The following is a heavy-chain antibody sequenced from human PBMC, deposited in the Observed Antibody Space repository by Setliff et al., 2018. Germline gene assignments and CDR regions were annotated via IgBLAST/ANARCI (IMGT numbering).Heavy chain of an antibody. V-gene: IGHV4-39*01. J-gene: IGHJ6*03. Sequence: SETLSLTCTVSGGSISSSGYYWGWIRQPPGKGLEWIGSVYYSGATYFNPSLNSRVTISIDTSKNQFSLRLSSVTAADTAVYYCARMAVRVASRPSSPLEYYYYMDFWGKGAAVTVSS. CDR1: GGSISSSGYY. CDR3: ARMAVRVASRPSSPLEYYYYMDF. D-gene: IGHD6-6*01. CDR2: VYYSGAT.